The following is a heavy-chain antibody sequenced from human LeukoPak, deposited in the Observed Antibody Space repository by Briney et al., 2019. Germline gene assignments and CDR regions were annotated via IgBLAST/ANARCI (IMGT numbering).Heavy chain of an antibody. Sequence: GGSLRLSCAASGFTFSSYAMHWVRQAPGKGLEWVAVILYDGSNKYYADSVKGRFTISRDNSKNTLYLQMSSLRAEDTAVYYCARDQWRNGAWGGFDIWGQGTMVTVSS. J-gene: IGHJ3*02. CDR2: ILYDGSNK. D-gene: IGHD2-8*01. V-gene: IGHV3-30-3*01. CDR3: ARDQWRNGAWGGFDI. CDR1: GFTFSSYA.